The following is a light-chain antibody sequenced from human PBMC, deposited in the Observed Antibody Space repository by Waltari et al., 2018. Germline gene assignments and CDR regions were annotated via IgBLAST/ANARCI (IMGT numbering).Light chain of an antibody. V-gene: IGKV1-39*01. CDR1: QTIGNY. J-gene: IGKJ1*01. CDR3: QQSHSLPPT. Sequence: DIQMTQSPASLYASVGDRITITCRASQTIGNYLNWYQQKPGKAPKILIYISSLIQNGVPSRFSGSGSGTDFTLTITSLQPEDFATYYCQQSHSLPPTFGPGTKVES. CDR2: ISS.